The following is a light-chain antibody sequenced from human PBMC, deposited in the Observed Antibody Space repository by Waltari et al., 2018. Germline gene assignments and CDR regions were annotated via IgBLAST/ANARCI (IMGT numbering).Light chain of an antibody. V-gene: IGLV2-11*01. CDR1: NIDVGSDDS. CDR2: DAV. J-gene: IGLJ2*01. Sequence: QSVLTQPRSVSGSPGQSVTISCTGTNIDVGSDDSVSWYQQNAGKAPKLVIYDAVTRPSGVPYRFSGSKYGATASLTISGLQAEDEADYYCCSYAGNYKFVFGGGTKVTVL. CDR3: CSYAGNYKFV.